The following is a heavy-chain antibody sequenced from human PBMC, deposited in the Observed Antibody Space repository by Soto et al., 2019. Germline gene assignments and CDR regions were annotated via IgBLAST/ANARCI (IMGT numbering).Heavy chain of an antibody. CDR2: VSAYNGNT. CDR3: SRGGSSWQPHEDY. J-gene: IGHJ4*02. D-gene: IGHD6-13*01. V-gene: IGHV1-18*01. Sequence: QVQLVQSGAEVKKPGASMKVSCKASGFTFTSYGISWVRQAPGQGLEWMGWVSAYNGNTHYAQKLQGRVTMTTDTXXXTXYMELRSLRSDXTAVYYCSRGGSSWQPHEDYWGQGTLVTVSS. CDR1: GFTFTSYG.